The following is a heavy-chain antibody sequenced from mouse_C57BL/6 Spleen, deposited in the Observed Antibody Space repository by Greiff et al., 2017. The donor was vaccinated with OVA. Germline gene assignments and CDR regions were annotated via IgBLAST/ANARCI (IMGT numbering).Heavy chain of an antibody. D-gene: IGHD1-1*01. J-gene: IGHJ2*01. CDR3: ARLTTVVATDYFDY. CDR2: IYPRSGNT. Sequence: VQLVESGAELARPGASVKLSCKASGYTFTSYGISWVKQRTGQGLEWIGEIYPRSGNTYYNEKFKGKATLTADKSSSTAYMELRSLTSEDSAVYFCARLTTVVATDYFDYWGQGTTLTVSS. CDR1: GYTFTSYG. V-gene: IGHV1-81*01.